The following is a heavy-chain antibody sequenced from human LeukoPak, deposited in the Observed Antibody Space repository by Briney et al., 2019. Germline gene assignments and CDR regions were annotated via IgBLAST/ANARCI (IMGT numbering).Heavy chain of an antibody. CDR2: ISAYNGNT. CDR1: GYTFTSYG. V-gene: IGHV1-18*01. CDR3: ARDAGYCSSTSCQASDY. Sequence: ASVKVSCKASGYTFTSYGISWVRQAPGQGLEWMGWISAYNGNTNYAQKLQGRVTMTTDTSTSTAYMELRSLRSDNTAVYYCARDAGYCSSTSCQASDYWGQGTLVTVSS. D-gene: IGHD2-2*01. J-gene: IGHJ4*02.